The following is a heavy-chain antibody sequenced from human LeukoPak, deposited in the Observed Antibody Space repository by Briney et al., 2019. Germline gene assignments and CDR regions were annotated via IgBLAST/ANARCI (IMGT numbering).Heavy chain of an antibody. Sequence: SENLSPTCTGSGGSISSYFWSWIPQPPGKGLEWIGYIYYSGSTNYNPSLKSRVTMSLDTSKNQFSLKLSSVTAADKAVYYCASGVRYFDYWGQGTLVAVSS. CDR3: ASGVRYFDY. V-gene: IGHV4-59*01. D-gene: IGHD3-16*01. CDR1: GGSISSYF. J-gene: IGHJ4*02. CDR2: IYYSGST.